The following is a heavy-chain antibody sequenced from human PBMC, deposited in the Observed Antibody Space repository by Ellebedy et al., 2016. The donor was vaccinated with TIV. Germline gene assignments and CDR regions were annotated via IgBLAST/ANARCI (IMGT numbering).Heavy chain of an antibody. J-gene: IGHJ4*02. D-gene: IGHD5-12*01. CDR3: ARERFTGYVNFDS. CDR2: INSNSGDT. V-gene: IGHV1-2*02. CDR1: GYTFSDYY. Sequence: AASVKVSCKASGYTFSDYYMHWVRQAPGQGLEWMGWINSNSGDTLFAQKFQGRVTMTRDTSISTAYMELSRLKSDDTAVYYCARERFTGYVNFDSWGQGTLVTVSS.